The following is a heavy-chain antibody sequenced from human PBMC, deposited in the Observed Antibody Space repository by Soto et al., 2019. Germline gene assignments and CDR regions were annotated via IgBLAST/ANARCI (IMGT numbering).Heavy chain of an antibody. J-gene: IGHJ6*04. Sequence: SETLCLTCTVSGGSVSSESHYWSWIRQTPGKGLEWIGYIYYTGSTNYNPSLKGRVTMSVDTSRDQVSLRLRSVTRADTAVYYCARDQYVFGSGSYYYAREVGGKGTKVTVSS. CDR3: ARDQYVFGSGSYYYAREV. CDR2: IYYTGST. V-gene: IGHV4-61*01. CDR1: GGSVSSESHY. D-gene: IGHD3-3*01.